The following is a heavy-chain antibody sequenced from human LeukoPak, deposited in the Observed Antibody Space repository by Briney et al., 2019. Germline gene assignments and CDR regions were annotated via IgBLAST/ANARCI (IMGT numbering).Heavy chain of an antibody. CDR3: ARIISDWYYFDY. V-gene: IGHV4-39*07. J-gene: IGHJ4*02. CDR2: IYYSGST. Sequence: PSETLSLTCTVSGGSISSSSYYWGWIRQPPGKGLEWIGSIYYSGSTYYNPSLKSRVTMSVDTSKNQFSLKLSSVTAADTAVFYCARIISDWYYFDYWGQGTLVTVSS. CDR1: GGSISSSSYY. D-gene: IGHD3-9*01.